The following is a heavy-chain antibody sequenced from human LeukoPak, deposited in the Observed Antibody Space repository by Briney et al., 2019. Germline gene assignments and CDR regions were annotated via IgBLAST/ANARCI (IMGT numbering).Heavy chain of an antibody. CDR2: ISGSDDIT. J-gene: IGHJ4*02. Sequence: PGGSLRLSCAASGFTFSNYAMNWVRQAPGKGLEWVSGISGSDDITYYAESVKGRFTISRDNSKNTLYLQMNSLRAEDTAAFYCAKHRVAVSGVAQFDYWGQGTQVTVSS. CDR1: GFTFSNYA. V-gene: IGHV3-23*01. CDR3: AKHRVAVSGVAQFDY. D-gene: IGHD6-19*01.